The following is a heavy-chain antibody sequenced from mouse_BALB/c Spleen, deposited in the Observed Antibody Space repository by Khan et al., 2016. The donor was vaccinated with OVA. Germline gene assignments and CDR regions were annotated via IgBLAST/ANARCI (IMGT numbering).Heavy chain of an antibody. CDR1: GFSLTTYG. CDR3: ARNYDYDEGLAY. D-gene: IGHD2-4*01. J-gene: IGHJ3*01. CDR2: IWCGGST. V-gene: IGHV2-2*02. Sequence: QVQLQQSGPGLVQPSQSLSITCTVSGFSLTTYGVHWVRQSPGKGLEWLGMIWCGGSTDYNAAFISRLSISKDNSKSQVFFKMDSLQANDTAIYYCARNYDYDEGLAYWGQGTLVTVSA.